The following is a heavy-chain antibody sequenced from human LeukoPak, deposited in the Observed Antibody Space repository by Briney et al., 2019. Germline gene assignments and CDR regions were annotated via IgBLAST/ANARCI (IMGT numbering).Heavy chain of an antibody. CDR3: ARAGPPFYYYYGMDV. J-gene: IGHJ6*04. D-gene: IGHD3-10*01. CDR1: GFTFSSYW. V-gene: IGHV3-7*03. CDR2: IKQDGSEK. Sequence: GGSLRLSCAASGFTFSSYWMSWVRQAPGKGLEWVANIKQDGSEKYYVDSVKGRFTISRDNAKNSLYLQMNSLRAEDTAVYCCARAGPPFYYYYGMDVWGKGTTVTVSS.